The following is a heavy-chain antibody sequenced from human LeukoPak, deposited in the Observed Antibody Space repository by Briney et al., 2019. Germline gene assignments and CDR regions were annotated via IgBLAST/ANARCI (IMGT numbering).Heavy chain of an antibody. J-gene: IGHJ3*02. V-gene: IGHV1-2*02. CDR2: INPNSGGT. Sequence: ASVKVSCKASGYTFTGYYMHWVRQAPGQGLEWMGWINPNSGGTNYAQRFQGRVTMTRDTSISTAYMELSRLRSDDTAVYYCARRFRGSCGFIDAFDIWGQGTMVTVSS. CDR3: ARRFRGSCGFIDAFDI. CDR1: GYTFTGYY. D-gene: IGHD1-26*01.